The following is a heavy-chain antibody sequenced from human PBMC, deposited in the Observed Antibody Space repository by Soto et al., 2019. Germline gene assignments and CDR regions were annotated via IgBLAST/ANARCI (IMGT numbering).Heavy chain of an antibody. V-gene: IGHV4-31*03. CDR1: GGSISSGGYY. CDR3: ARAGHSSSSEGANWFDP. J-gene: IGHJ5*02. CDR2: IYYSGST. D-gene: IGHD6-6*01. Sequence: SETLSLTCTVSGGSISSGGYYWSWIRQHPGKGLEWIGYIYYSGSTYYNPSLKSRVTLSVDTSKNHFSLHLSSVTAADTAVYYCARAGHSSSSEGANWFDPWGQGTLVTVSS.